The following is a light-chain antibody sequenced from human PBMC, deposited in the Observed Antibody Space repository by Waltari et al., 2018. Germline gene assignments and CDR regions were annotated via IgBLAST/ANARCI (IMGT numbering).Light chain of an antibody. CDR2: DAS. CDR1: QSVSSY. J-gene: IGKJ4*01. CDR3: QQRSNWPRGLT. Sequence: EIVLTQSPATLSLSPGERPTLPCRASQSVSSYLAWYQQKPGQAPRLLIYDASNRATGIPARFSGSGSGTDFTLTISSLEPEDFAVYYCQQRSNWPRGLTFGGGTKVEIK. V-gene: IGKV3-11*01.